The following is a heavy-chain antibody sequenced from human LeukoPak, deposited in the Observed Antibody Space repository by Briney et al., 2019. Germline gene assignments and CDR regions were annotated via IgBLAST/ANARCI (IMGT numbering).Heavy chain of an antibody. CDR3: ARGQRWLQSIQS. CDR1: GFTFSGYA. J-gene: IGHJ3*01. CDR2: ISYDENNK. Sequence: PGGSLRLSCAASGFTFSGYAMYWVRQAPGKGLEWVAVISYDENNKYYADSVKGRFTISRDNSNNTLYLQMNSLRAEDTAVYYCARGQRWLQSIQSWGQGTMVTVSS. D-gene: IGHD5-24*01. V-gene: IGHV3-30-3*01.